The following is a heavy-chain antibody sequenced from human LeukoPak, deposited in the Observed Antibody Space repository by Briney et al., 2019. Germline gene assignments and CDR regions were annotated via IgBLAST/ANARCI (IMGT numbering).Heavy chain of an antibody. CDR2: ISSDGSST. V-gene: IGHV3-74*01. CDR3: ASHTSAVAGHY. Sequence: PGGSLRLSCAASGFTFSSYWMHWVRQAPGKGLVWVSRISSDGSSTSYADSVKGRFTISRDNAKNTLYLQMSSLRAEDTAVYYCASHTSAVAGHYWGQGTLVTVSS. CDR1: GFTFSSYW. J-gene: IGHJ4*02. D-gene: IGHD6-19*01.